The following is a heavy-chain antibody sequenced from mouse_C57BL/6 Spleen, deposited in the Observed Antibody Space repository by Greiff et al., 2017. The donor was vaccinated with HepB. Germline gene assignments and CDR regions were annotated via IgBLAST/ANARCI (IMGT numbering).Heavy chain of an antibody. J-gene: IGHJ4*01. CDR3: AREITTVVGYAMDY. CDR1: GFTFSSYA. CDR2: ISDGGSYT. D-gene: IGHD1-1*01. V-gene: IGHV5-4*01. Sequence: VESGGGLVKPGGSLKLSCAASGFTFSSYAMSWVRQTPEKRLEWVATISDGGSYTYYPDNVKGRFSISRDNAKNNLYLQMSHLKSEDTAMYYCAREITTVVGYAMDYWGQGTSVTVSS.